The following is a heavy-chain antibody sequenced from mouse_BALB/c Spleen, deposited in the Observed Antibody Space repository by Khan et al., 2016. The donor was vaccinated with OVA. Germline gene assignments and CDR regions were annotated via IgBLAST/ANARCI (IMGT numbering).Heavy chain of an antibody. D-gene: IGHD2-13*01. Sequence: QVQLQQSGPGLVQPSQSLSITCTVSGFSLSSYGVHWVRQSPGKGLEWLGVIWSGGSTDYNAAFISRLSISKDNSKSHVFFKMNSLQANDTAIYYCARNGDYVHWYFDVWGAGTTVTVSS. CDR2: IWSGGST. CDR3: ARNGDYVHWYFDV. J-gene: IGHJ1*01. V-gene: IGHV2-2*02. CDR1: GFSLSSYG.